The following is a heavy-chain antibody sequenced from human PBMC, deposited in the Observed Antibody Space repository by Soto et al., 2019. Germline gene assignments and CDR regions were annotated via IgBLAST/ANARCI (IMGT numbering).Heavy chain of an antibody. CDR1: GDTSSSYT. D-gene: IGHD2-15*01. Sequence: QVQVVQSGPEVKKPGSSVKVSCKTSGDTSSSYTINWVRQAPGQGLEWMGGIIALVGAVSYAQRFQGRVNITVDDSTNTAYLEVRSLRSEDTAVYDCATGGQSGGYIENWGQGTLVTVSS. CDR2: IIALVGAV. J-gene: IGHJ4*02. V-gene: IGHV1-69*12. CDR3: ATGGQSGGYIEN.